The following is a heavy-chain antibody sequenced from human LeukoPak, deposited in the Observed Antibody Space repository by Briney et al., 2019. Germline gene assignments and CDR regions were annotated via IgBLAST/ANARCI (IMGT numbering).Heavy chain of an antibody. CDR1: GGTFSSYA. Sequence: SVKVSCKASGGTFSSYAISWVRQAPGQGLEWMGGIIPIFGTANYAQKFQGRVTITADESTSTAYMELSSLRSEDTAVYYCAIQTKGIAAAGTTPGYWYFDLWGRGTLVTVSS. V-gene: IGHV1-69*13. J-gene: IGHJ2*01. D-gene: IGHD6-13*01. CDR2: IIPIFGTA. CDR3: AIQTKGIAAAGTTPGYWYFDL.